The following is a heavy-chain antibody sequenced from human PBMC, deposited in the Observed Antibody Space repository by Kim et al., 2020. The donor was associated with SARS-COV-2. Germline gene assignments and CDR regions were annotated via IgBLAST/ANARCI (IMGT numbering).Heavy chain of an antibody. D-gene: IGHD2-2*01. CDR3: ARGGNIVVVPAAMLEKRNWFDP. Sequence: ASVKVSCKASGYTFTSYAMNWVRQAPGQGLEWMGWINTNTGNPTYAQGFTGRFVFSLDTSVSTAYLQISSLKAEDTAVYYCARGGNIVVVPAAMLEKRNWFDPWGQGTLVTVSS. CDR1: GYTFTSYA. J-gene: IGHJ5*02. V-gene: IGHV7-4-1*02. CDR2: INTNTGNP.